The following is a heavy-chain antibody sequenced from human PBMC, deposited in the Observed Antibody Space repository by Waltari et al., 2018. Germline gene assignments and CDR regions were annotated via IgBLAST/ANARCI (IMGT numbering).Heavy chain of an antibody. V-gene: IGHV1-69*08. D-gene: IGHD6-13*01. CDR1: GGTFSSYT. CDR2: IIPILGIA. Sequence: QVQLVQSGAEVKKPGSSVKVSCKASGGTFSSYTISWGRQAPGQGLEWMGRIIPILGIANYAQKFQGRVTITADKSTSTADMELSSLRSDDTAVYYCTRDAGAGGMDVWGQGTTVTVSS. CDR3: TRDAGAGGMDV. J-gene: IGHJ6*02.